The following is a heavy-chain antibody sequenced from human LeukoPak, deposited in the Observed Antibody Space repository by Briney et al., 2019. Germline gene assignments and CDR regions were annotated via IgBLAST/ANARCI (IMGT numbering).Heavy chain of an antibody. CDR1: GFTFSSYA. V-gene: IGHV3-30*04. CDR2: VSYDGSKK. J-gene: IGHJ4*02. Sequence: PGGSLRLSCAASGFTFSSYAIHWVRQAPGKGLEWVAVVSYDGSKKYYADSVKGRFTISRDNSQNTLYLQMNSLRVEDTAVYYCARAYCSGATCYAPDYWGQGTLVTVSS. D-gene: IGHD2-2*01. CDR3: ARAYCSGATCYAPDY.